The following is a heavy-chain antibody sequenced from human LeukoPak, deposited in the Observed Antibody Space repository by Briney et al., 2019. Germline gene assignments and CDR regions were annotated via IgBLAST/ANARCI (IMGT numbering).Heavy chain of an antibody. J-gene: IGHJ3*02. D-gene: IGHD6-13*01. CDR2: IIPIFGTA. CDR1: GGTFSSYA. CDR3: ARDTRYSSSWAIDAFDI. V-gene: IGHV1-69*05. Sequence: SVKVSCKASGGTFSSYAISWVRQAPGQGLEWMGGIIPIFGTANYAQKFQGRVTITTDESTSTACMELSSLRSEDTAVYYCARDTRYSSSWAIDAFDIWGQGTMVTVSS.